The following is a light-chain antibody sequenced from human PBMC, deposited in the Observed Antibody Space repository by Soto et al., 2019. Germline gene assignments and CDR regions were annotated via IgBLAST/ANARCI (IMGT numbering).Light chain of an antibody. Sequence: EIVLTQSPGTLSLSPGERATLSCRASQSVSSSYLAWYQQKPGQAPRILIYGASSRATGIPDRFSGSGAGTAFTRTISRLEPEDCAVYYCQQYGSSPLTFGGGTKVELQ. J-gene: IGKJ4*01. CDR1: QSVSSSY. CDR2: GAS. V-gene: IGKV3-20*01. CDR3: QQYGSSPLT.